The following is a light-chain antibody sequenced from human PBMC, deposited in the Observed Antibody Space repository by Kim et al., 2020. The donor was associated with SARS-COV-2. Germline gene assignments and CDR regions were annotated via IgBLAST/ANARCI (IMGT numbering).Light chain of an antibody. CDR2: KAS. J-gene: IGKJ1*01. Sequence: ASVGDTLTITCRASQSVHNWLAWYQQKPGQVPKLLIEKASDLQSGVPARFSGSGSGTEFTLTITTLQPSDFATYYCQQYHTHSTFGQGTKVDIK. V-gene: IGKV1-5*03. CDR3: QQYHTHST. CDR1: QSVHNW.